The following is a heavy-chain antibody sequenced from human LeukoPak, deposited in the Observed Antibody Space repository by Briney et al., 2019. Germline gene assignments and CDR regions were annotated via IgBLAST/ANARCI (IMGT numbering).Heavy chain of an antibody. D-gene: IGHD4-17*01. V-gene: IGHV3-23*01. J-gene: IGHJ4*02. CDR1: GFTFSSYA. Sequence: GGSLRLSCAASGFTFSSYAMSWVRQAPGKGLEWVSAISGSGGSTYYAGSVKGRFTISRDNSKNTLYLQMNSLRAEDTAVYYCAKSGDYGDYVGGVGYWGQGTLVTVSS. CDR2: ISGSGGST. CDR3: AKSGDYGDYVGGVGY.